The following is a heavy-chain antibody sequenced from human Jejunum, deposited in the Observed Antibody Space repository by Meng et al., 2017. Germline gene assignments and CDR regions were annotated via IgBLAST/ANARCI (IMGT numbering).Heavy chain of an antibody. D-gene: IGHD2-15*01. CDR3: ARAPDYSDNWFDP. Sequence: QVQLVQSGADVKKPGAPVKGSCKASGYTFTVYYMHWWRQAPGQGLEWMGRINPDSGGTNFAQKFQGRVTMTRDTSISTAYMELSRLTSDDTAVYYCARAPDYSDNWFDPWGQGTLVTVSS. CDR2: INPDSGGT. CDR1: GYTFTVYY. V-gene: IGHV1-2*06. J-gene: IGHJ5*02.